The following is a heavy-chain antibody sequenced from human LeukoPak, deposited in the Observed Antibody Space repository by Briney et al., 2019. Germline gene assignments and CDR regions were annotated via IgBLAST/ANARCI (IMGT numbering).Heavy chain of an antibody. CDR2: IYYSGAT. J-gene: IGHJ4*02. CDR3: ARHAEVPVIRRGFDY. Sequence: SETLSLTCTVSGDSIISYYWSWIRQPPGKGLEWVGYIYYSGATKYNPSLRGRVTISVDTSKNHFSLRLTSVTAADTAMYYCARHAEVPVIRRGFDYWGQGALVTVSS. V-gene: IGHV4-59*08. D-gene: IGHD2-21*02. CDR1: GDSIISYY.